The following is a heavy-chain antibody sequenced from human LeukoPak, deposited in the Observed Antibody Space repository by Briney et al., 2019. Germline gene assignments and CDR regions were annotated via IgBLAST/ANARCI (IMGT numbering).Heavy chain of an antibody. V-gene: IGHV3-64*01. J-gene: IGHJ6*03. CDR2: ISSDGGST. D-gene: IGHD1-26*01. Sequence: GGSLRLSCAASGFTFSSYAMQWVRQDPGEGREYVLAISSDGGSTYYANSVKGRFTISRDNSKNTLYLQIGSLRAEDMAVYYCARRTGWGYYYYMDVWGKGTTVTVSS. CDR1: GFTFSSYA. CDR3: ARRTGWGYYYYMDV.